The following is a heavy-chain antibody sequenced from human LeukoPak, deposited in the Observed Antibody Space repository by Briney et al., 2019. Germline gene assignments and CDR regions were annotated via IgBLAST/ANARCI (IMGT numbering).Heavy chain of an antibody. CDR1: GGTFSSYA. J-gene: IGHJ4*02. D-gene: IGHD1-1*01. CDR2: IIPIFGTA. V-gene: IGHV1-69*13. CDR3: ARGLERRFDY. Sequence: ASVEVSCKASGGTFSSYAISWVRQAPGQGLEWMGGIIPIFGTANYAQKFQGRVTITADESTSTAYMELSSLRSEDTAVYYCARGLERRFDYWGQGTLVTISS.